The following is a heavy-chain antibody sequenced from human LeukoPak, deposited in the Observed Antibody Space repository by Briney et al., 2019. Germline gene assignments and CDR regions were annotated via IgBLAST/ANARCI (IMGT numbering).Heavy chain of an antibody. CDR2: SGTVGDT. D-gene: IGHD6-19*01. CDR1: GFTFSRYD. V-gene: IGHV3-13*01. Sequence: GGFLRLSCAASGFTFSRYDMHWVRHITGKGLEWLSNSGTVGDTYYPDSVKGRFTTSRENAKNSVYLQMDSLRVGDTAVYYCARTKPWPNNDVFDMWGQGTLVIVSS. J-gene: IGHJ3*02. CDR3: ARTKPWPNNDVFDM.